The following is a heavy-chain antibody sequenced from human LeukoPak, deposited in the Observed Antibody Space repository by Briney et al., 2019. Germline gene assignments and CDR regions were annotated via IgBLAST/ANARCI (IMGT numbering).Heavy chain of an antibody. D-gene: IGHD4-17*01. CDR2: IYYSGST. V-gene: IGHV4-30-4*08. J-gene: IGHJ4*02. Sequence: PSETLSLTCTVSGGSISSSSYYWGWIRQPPGKGLEWIGYIYYSGSTYYNPSLKSRVTISVDTSKNQFSLKLSSVTAADTAVYYCAVMTTVRYLFDYWGQGTLVTVSS. CDR3: AVMTTVRYLFDY. CDR1: GGSISSSSYY.